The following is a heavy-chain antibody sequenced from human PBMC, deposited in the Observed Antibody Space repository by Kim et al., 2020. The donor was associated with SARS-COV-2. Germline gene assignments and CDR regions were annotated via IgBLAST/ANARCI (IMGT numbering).Heavy chain of an antibody. D-gene: IGHD6-13*01. CDR3: ARDRPFFVQQLTNWDY. Sequence: GGSLRLSCAASGFTFSSYWMSWVRQAPGKGLEWVANIKQDGSEKYYVDSVKGRFTISRDNAKNSLYLQMNSLRAEDTAVYYCARDRPFFVQQLTNWDYWGQGTLVTVSS. J-gene: IGHJ4*02. CDR1: GFTFSSYW. V-gene: IGHV3-7*01. CDR2: IKQDGSEK.